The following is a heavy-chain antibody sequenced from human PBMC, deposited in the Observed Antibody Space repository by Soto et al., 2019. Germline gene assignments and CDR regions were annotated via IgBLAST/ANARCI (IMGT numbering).Heavy chain of an antibody. D-gene: IGHD3-10*01. J-gene: IGHJ6*02. CDR3: ARQEYSSGYYSYHGLDG. CDR2: IHYTGKT. CDR1: ADSISGGPYY. V-gene: IGHV4-39*01. Sequence: QLQLQESGPGLVKPSETLSLMCTVSADSISGGPYYWGWIRQPPGEGLEWIGIIHYTGKTYYNPSLERRVTISVDPSRNHFSLKLSSVTAADTAMYYCARQEYSSGYYSYHGLDGWGQGTGVTVSS.